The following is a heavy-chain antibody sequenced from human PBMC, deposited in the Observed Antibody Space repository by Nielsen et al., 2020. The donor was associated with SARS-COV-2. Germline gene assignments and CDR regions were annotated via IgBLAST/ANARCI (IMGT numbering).Heavy chain of an antibody. CDR2: ISSSGSTI. J-gene: IGHJ6*02. V-gene: IGHV3-11*01. CDR1: GFTFSDYY. Sequence: GESLKISCAASGFTFSDYYMSWIRQAPGKGLEWVSYISSSGSTIYYADSVKGRFTISRDNAKNSLYLQMNSLRAEDTAVYYCAKDRGSYQYYYGMDVWGQGTTVTVSS. CDR3: AKDRGSYQYYYGMDV. D-gene: IGHD1-26*01.